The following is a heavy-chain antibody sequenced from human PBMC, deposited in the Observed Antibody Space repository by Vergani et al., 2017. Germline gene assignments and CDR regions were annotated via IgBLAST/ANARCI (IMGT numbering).Heavy chain of an antibody. CDR2: IYYSGST. CDR1: GGSISSGGYY. D-gene: IGHD2-2*01. J-gene: IGHJ5*02. CDR3: VRGGGYCSSTSCHNWFDP. V-gene: IGHV4-31*03. Sequence: QVQLQESGPGLVKPSQTLSLTCTVSGGSISSGGYYWSWIRQHPGKGLEWIGYIYYSGSTYYNPSLKSRVTISVDTSKNQFSLKLSSVTAADTAVYYCVRGGGYCSSTSCHNWFDPWGQGTLVTVSS.